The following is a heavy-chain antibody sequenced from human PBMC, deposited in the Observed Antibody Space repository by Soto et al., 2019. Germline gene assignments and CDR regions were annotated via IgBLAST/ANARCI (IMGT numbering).Heavy chain of an antibody. CDR1: GFAVSDKY. Sequence: RGSLRLSCAASGFAVSDKYMNWVRQAPGKGLEWVSVIYTSGTTYYADSAKGRFTISRDNFKNTLYLQMNSLRAEDTAMYYCARDGFGRYDGSGSEAFDIWGKGKMV. CDR3: ARDGFGRYDGSGSEAFDI. J-gene: IGHJ3*02. CDR2: IYTSGTT. D-gene: IGHD3-10*01. V-gene: IGHV3-53*01.